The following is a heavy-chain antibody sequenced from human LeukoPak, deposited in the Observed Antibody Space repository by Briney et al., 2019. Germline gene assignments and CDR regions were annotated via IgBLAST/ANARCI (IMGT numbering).Heavy chain of an antibody. V-gene: IGHV4-34*06. J-gene: IGHJ3*02. Sequence: SETLSLTCAVYGGSFSDYFWSWIRQPPGKGLEWIGEINHRGNTKYNPSLKSRVTISRDTSKNQFSLNLASLTAADTALYYCAGRGSNSGTFDIWGPGTFVTVSS. CDR1: GGSFSDYF. CDR3: AGRGSNSGTFDI. CDR2: INHRGNT. D-gene: IGHD4-23*01.